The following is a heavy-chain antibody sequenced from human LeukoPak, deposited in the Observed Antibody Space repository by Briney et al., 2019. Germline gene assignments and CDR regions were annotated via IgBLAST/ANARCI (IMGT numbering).Heavy chain of an antibody. CDR3: AHTGYSSSSIAFDI. V-gene: IGHV2-5*02. CDR1: GFSLSTSGVG. CDR2: ISWEDDK. D-gene: IGHD6-6*01. Sequence: SGPTLVKPTQTLTLTCTFSGFSLSTSGVGVGWIRQPPGKALEWLALISWEDDKRYSPSLKSRLTITKDTSKNQVVLTMTNMDPVDTATYYCAHTGYSSSSIAFDIWGQGTMVTVSS. J-gene: IGHJ3*02.